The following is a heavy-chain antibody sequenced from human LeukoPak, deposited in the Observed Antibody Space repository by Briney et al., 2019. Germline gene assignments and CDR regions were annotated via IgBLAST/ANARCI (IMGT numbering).Heavy chain of an antibody. CDR1: GFTFSSYA. J-gene: IGHJ1*01. CDR3: ARYGHMTTVTTYFQH. CDR2: ISSNGGST. Sequence: PGGSLRLSCAASGFTFSSYAMHWVRQAPGKGLEYVSAISSNGGSTYYANSVKGRFTISRDNSKNTLYLQMGSLRAEDMAVYYCARYGHMTTVTTYFQHWGQGTLVTVSS. D-gene: IGHD4-17*01. V-gene: IGHV3-64*01.